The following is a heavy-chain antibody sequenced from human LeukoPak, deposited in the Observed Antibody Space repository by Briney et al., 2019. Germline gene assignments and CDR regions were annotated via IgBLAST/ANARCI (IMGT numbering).Heavy chain of an antibody. D-gene: IGHD3-10*01. J-gene: IGHJ4*02. V-gene: IGHV3-15*01. CDR2: IKSKTDGGTT. CDR1: GFTFSNAW. CDR3: TTVLIYYGSGSYYQYFDY. Sequence: GGSLRLSCAASGFTFSNAWMSWVRQDPGKGLEWVGRIKSKTDGGTTDYAAPVKGRFTISRDDSKNTLYLQMNSLKTGDTAVYYCTTVLIYYGSGSYYQYFDYWGQGTLVAVSS.